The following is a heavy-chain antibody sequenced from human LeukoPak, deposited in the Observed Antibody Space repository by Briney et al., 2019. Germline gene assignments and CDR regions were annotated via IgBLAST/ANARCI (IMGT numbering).Heavy chain of an antibody. CDR2: IKEDGSEK. J-gene: IGHJ4*02. CDR1: GFTFSSYW. Sequence: GGSLRLSCAASGFTFSSYWTSWVRQAPGKGLEWVANIKEDGSEKNYVDSVKGRFTISRDNAKNSLHLQVNSLRAEDTAVYYCASGKGPGYWGQGTLVTVSS. CDR3: ASGKGPGY. D-gene: IGHD1-14*01. V-gene: IGHV3-7*01.